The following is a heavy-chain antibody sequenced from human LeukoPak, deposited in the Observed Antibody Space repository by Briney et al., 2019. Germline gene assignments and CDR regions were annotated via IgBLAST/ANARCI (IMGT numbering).Heavy chain of an antibody. V-gene: IGHV1-69*13. CDR2: IIPIFGTA. CDR1: GGTFSSYA. J-gene: IGHJ5*02. Sequence: ASVKVSCKASGGTFSSYAISWVRQAPGQGLEWMGGIIPIFGTANYAQKFQGRVTITADESTSTAYMELSSPRSEDTAVYYCARGGFTIFGVVIVPAASSHWFDPWGQGTLVTVSS. D-gene: IGHD3-3*01. CDR3: ARGGFTIFGVVIVPAASSHWFDP.